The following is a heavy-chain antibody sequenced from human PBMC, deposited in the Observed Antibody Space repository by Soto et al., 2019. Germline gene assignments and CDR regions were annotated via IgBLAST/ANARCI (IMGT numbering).Heavy chain of an antibody. V-gene: IGHV2-5*02. CDR3: AHSPSHDYGLDFDY. J-gene: IGHJ4*02. D-gene: IGHD3-10*01. Sequence: QITLKESGPTLVKPTQTLTLTCTFSGFSLSTSGVGVGWIRQPPGTALEWLALIYWDDGKRYSPSLKSRLTLTKDTSKNPVVLTMTTMDPVDTATYYCAHSPSHDYGLDFDYWGQGTLVTVSS. CDR2: IYWDDGK. CDR1: GFSLSTSGVG.